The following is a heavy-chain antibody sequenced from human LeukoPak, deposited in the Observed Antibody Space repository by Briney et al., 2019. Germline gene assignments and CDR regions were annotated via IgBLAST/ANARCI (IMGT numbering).Heavy chain of an antibody. Sequence: SETLSLTCAVYGGSFSGYYWSWIRQPPGKGLEWIGEINHSGSTNYNPSLKSRVTISVDTSKNQFSLKLSSVTAADTAVYYCARHRLYYYYYMDVWGKGTTVTISS. CDR2: INHSGST. V-gene: IGHV4-34*01. J-gene: IGHJ6*03. CDR1: GGSFSGYY. CDR3: ARHRLYYYYYMDV.